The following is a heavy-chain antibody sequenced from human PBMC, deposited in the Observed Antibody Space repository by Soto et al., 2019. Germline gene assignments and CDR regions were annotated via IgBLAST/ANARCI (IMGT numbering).Heavy chain of an antibody. CDR2: ISSSSSYI. J-gene: IGHJ6*03. D-gene: IGHD6-13*01. CDR3: ARGRQLAYYYYYYMDV. V-gene: IGHV3-21*01. CDR1: GFTFSSYS. Sequence: PGGSLRLSCAASGFTFSSYSMNWVRQAPGKGLEWVSSISSSSSYIYYADSVKGRFTISRDNAKNSLYLQMNSLRAEDAAVYYCARGRQLAYYYYYYMDVWGKGTTVTVSS.